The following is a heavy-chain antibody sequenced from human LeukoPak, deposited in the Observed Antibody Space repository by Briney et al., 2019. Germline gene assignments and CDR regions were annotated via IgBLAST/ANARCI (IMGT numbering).Heavy chain of an antibody. V-gene: IGHV3-48*04. CDR3: ARGRGYSSSWYYY. D-gene: IGHD6-13*01. Sequence: PGGSLRLSCAASGFTFSSYSMNWVRQAPGKGLEWVSYISSGSSTIYYADSAKGRFTISRDSAKNSLYLQMNSLRAEDTAVYYCARGRGYSSSWYYYWGQGTLVTVSS. CDR1: GFTFSSYS. J-gene: IGHJ4*02. CDR2: ISSGSSTI.